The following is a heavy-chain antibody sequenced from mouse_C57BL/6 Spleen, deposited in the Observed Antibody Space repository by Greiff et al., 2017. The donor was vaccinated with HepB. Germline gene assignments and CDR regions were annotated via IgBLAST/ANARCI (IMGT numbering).Heavy chain of an antibody. CDR1: GFTFSSYA. J-gene: IGHJ2*01. V-gene: IGHV5-4*01. D-gene: IGHD1-1*01. Sequence: DVQLQESGGGLVKPGGSLKLSCAASGFTFSSYAMSWVRQTPEKRLEWVATISDGGSYTYYPDNVKGRFTISRDNAKNNLYLQMSHLKSEDTAMYYCARGAYGSSSHFDYWGQGTTLTVSS. CDR2: ISDGGSYT. CDR3: ARGAYGSSSHFDY.